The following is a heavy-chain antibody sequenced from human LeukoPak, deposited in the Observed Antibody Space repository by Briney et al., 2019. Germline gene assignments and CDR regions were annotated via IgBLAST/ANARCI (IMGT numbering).Heavy chain of an antibody. Sequence: GASVTVSCKGSGYTFTCYGISWVRQAPGQGLEWMGLICAYNGNTNYAQKLQGRVTMTTDTSTSTDYMELRSLRSDDTAVYYCARIPGYCSSTSCSWVWAFDYWGQGTLVTVSS. CDR1: GYTFTCYG. D-gene: IGHD2-2*01. J-gene: IGHJ4*02. CDR2: ICAYNGNT. V-gene: IGHV1-18*01. CDR3: ARIPGYCSSTSCSWVWAFDY.